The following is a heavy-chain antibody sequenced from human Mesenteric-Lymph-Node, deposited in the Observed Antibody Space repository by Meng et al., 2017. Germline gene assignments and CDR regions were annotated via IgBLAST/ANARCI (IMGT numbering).Heavy chain of an antibody. V-gene: IGHV4-4*02. Sequence: VHLVGAVHGLVKPSGSLSFACDVSGGSSRNDRGWSWVRQAPGKGLEWIGEIYHRGRTNYNPSVKSRVSMSVDKSQNHFSLRLSSVTAADTAVYYCTTLYGDSISWGQGTLVTVSS. CDR2: IYHRGRT. CDR3: TTLYGDSIS. D-gene: IGHD4-17*01. CDR1: GGSSRNDRG. J-gene: IGHJ4*02.